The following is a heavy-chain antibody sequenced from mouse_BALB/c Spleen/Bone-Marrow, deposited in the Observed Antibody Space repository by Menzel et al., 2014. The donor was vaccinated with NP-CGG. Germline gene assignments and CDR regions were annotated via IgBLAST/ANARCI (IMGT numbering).Heavy chain of an antibody. CDR2: ISTGGST. J-gene: IGHJ3*01. CDR1: GFTFSNYA. CDR3: ARNYYGSFAY. V-gene: IGHV5-6-5*01. Sequence: EVMLVESGGDLVKPGGSLKLPCAAPGFTFSNYALSWVRQTPEKRLEWVASISTGGSTYYLDSVKGRFTISRDSARNILYLQMSSLRSEDTAMYYCARNYYGSFAYWGQGTLVTVSA. D-gene: IGHD1-1*01.